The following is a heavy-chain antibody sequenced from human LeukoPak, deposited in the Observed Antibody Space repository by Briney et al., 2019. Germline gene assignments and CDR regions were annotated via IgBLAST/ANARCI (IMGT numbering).Heavy chain of an antibody. J-gene: IGHJ3*02. Sequence: GGSLRLSCAASGFTFSSYWMGWVRQAPGKGLEWVANIKQDGSEKYYVDSVKGRFTISRDNAKNSLYLQMDSLRAEDTAVYYCARVQITWSWAFDIWGQGTKVTVSS. V-gene: IGHV3-7*01. CDR2: IKQDGSEK. D-gene: IGHD3-16*01. CDR1: GFTFSSYW. CDR3: ARVQITWSWAFDI.